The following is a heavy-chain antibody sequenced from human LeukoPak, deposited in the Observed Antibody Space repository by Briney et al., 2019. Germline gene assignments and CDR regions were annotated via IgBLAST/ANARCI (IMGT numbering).Heavy chain of an antibody. Sequence: GGSLRLSCVASGFTFSSYAMTWVRQAPGKGLEWVSGISADSSTYYADSVKGRFTISRDNSKNALYLQMNSLRVDDTAVYYCAQPSAVGLWGQGNTVNVS. CDR1: GFTFSSYA. CDR2: ISADSST. J-gene: IGHJ6*02. CDR3: AQPSAVGL. D-gene: IGHD1-26*01. V-gene: IGHV3-23*01.